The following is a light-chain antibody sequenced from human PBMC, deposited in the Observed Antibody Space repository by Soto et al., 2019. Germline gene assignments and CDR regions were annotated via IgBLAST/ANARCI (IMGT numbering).Light chain of an antibody. CDR2: EVS. CDR1: SSDVGGYNY. Sequence: QSVLTQPASVSGSPGQSITISCTGTSSDVGGYNYVSWYQQHPGKAPKVMIYEVSIRPSGVSNRFSGSKSGNTASLTISGLQAEDEADYFCSSYTSSSTRVFGGGTKLTVL. V-gene: IGLV2-14*01. CDR3: SSYTSSSTRV. J-gene: IGLJ2*01.